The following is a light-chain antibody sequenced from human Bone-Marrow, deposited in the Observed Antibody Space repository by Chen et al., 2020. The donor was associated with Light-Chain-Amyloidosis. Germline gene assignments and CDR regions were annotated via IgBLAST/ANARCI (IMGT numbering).Light chain of an antibody. J-gene: IGLJ2*01. CDR2: RDT. CDR1: DLPTKY. Sequence: SYELTQPPSVSVSPGQTARITCSGDDLPTKYAYWYQQKPGQAPVLVIHRDTERPSGISERFSGSSSGTTAMLTISGVQAEDEADYHCQSADSSGTYEVIFGGGTKLIVL. CDR3: QSADSSGTYEVI. V-gene: IGLV3-25*03.